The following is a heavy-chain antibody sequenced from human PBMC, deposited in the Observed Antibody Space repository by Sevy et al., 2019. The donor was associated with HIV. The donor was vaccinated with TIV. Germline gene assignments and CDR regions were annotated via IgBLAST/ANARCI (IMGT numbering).Heavy chain of an antibody. CDR2: IYYSWST. Sequence: SETLSLTCTVSGGSISSSSYYWGWIRQPPGKGLEWIGSIYYSWSTYYNPSLKSRVTISVDTSKNQFSLKLSSVTAADTAVYYCARHGTHDYGYNWFDPWGQGTLVTVSS. CDR3: ARHGTHDYGYNWFDP. J-gene: IGHJ5*02. D-gene: IGHD4-17*01. V-gene: IGHV4-39*01. CDR1: GGSISSSSYY.